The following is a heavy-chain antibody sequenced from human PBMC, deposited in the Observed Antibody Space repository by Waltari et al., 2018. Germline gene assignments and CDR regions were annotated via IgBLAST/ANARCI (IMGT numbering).Heavy chain of an antibody. CDR2: INTSGGST. V-gene: IGHV1-46*01. D-gene: IGHD6-13*01. J-gene: IGHJ4*02. CDR1: GYTFTSYY. Sequence: QVQLVQSGAEVKKPGASVKVSCKASGYTFTSYYMHWVRQAPGQGLEWMGIINTSGGSTSYAQKFQGRVTMTRDTSTSTVYMELSSLRSEDTAVYYCAREDSSAAVDYWGQGTLVTVSS. CDR3: AREDSSAAVDY.